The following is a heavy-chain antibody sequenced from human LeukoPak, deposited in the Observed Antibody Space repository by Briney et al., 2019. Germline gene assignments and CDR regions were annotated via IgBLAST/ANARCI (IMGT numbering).Heavy chain of an antibody. CDR1: GYSFSGYY. D-gene: IGHD2-2*01. Sequence: GASVKVSCKASGYSFSGYYMHWVRQAPGQGLEWMGGINANNGDTNYAQKFQGRVTMTTDTSITTGYMELRNLRSDDTAVYYCVRGHCSSAGCQDYFDLWGQGTLVTVSS. CDR2: INANNGDT. J-gene: IGHJ5*02. V-gene: IGHV1-2*02. CDR3: VRGHCSSAGCQDYFDL.